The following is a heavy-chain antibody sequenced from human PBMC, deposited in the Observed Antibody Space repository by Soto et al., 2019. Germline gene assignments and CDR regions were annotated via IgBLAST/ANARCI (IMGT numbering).Heavy chain of an antibody. CDR2: IWYDGSNK. V-gene: IGHV3-33*01. Sequence: QVQLVESGGGVVQPGRSLRLSCAASGFTFSSYGMHWVRQAPGKGLEWVAVIWYDGSNKYYADSVKGRFTISRDNSKNSLCLQMNSLRAEDTAVYYCARDRSAAAGTNRLYNWFDPWGQGTLVTVSS. CDR3: ARDRSAAAGTNRLYNWFDP. CDR1: GFTFSSYG. D-gene: IGHD6-13*01. J-gene: IGHJ5*02.